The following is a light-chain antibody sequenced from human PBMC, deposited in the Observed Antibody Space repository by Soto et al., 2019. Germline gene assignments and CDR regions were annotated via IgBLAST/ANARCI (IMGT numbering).Light chain of an antibody. Sequence: EIVLTQSPATLSLSPGERATLSCRASQSVDTYLAWYQQKPGQAPRLLIYDASNRATGIPARFSGSGSGTDFTLTISGLEPEDFAVYYCQQRTNWPPLTFGGGTKVEIK. CDR3: QQRTNWPPLT. J-gene: IGKJ4*01. V-gene: IGKV3-11*01. CDR2: DAS. CDR1: QSVDTY.